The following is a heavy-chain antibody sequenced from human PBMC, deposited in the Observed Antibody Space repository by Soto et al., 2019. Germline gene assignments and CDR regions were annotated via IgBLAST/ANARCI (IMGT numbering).Heavy chain of an antibody. D-gene: IGHD6-19*01. CDR1: VGTIRSPDW. CDR3: ARGRGRYSSGWSWFDP. J-gene: IGHJ5*02. CDR2: IFQSGST. V-gene: IGHV4-4*02. Sequence: SETLSLTCVVSVGTIRSPDWWTWVRQPPGKGLEWIGEIFQSGSTNYTPSLESRVTISVDKSKNQFSLTLTSVTAADTAVYFCARGRGRYSSGWSWFDPWGQGILVTV.